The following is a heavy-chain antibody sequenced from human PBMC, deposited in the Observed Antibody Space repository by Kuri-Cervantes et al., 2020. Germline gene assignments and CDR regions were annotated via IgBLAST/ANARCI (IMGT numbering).Heavy chain of an antibody. D-gene: IGHD3-3*01. Sequence: SVKVSCKASGGTFSSYAISWVRQAPGQGLEWMVGIIPIFGTANYAQKFQGRVTITTDESTSTAYMELSSLRSEDTAVYYCASSSITIFGVVTTPYYFYYMDVWGKGTTVTVSS. CDR3: ASSSITIFGVVTTPYYFYYMDV. CDR2: IIPIFGTA. V-gene: IGHV1-69*05. CDR1: GGTFSSYA. J-gene: IGHJ6*03.